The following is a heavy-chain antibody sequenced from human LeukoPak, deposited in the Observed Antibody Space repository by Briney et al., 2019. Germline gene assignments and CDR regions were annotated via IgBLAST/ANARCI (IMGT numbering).Heavy chain of an antibody. V-gene: IGHV4-39*01. CDR2: IYYSGST. D-gene: IGHD1-26*01. Sequence: PSETLSLTCTVSGGSISSSSYYWGWIRQPPGKGLEWIGNIYYSGSTYYNPSLKSRVTISVDTSKNQFSLKLSSVTAADTAVYYCARRSGSYCTDGMDVWGQGTTVTVSS. CDR3: ARRSGSYCTDGMDV. J-gene: IGHJ6*02. CDR1: GGSISSSSYY.